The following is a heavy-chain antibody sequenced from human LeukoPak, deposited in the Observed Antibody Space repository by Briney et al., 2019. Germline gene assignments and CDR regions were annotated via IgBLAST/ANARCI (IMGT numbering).Heavy chain of an antibody. V-gene: IGHV4-4*07. CDR1: GGSISTYY. Sequence: SETLSLTCTVSGGSISTYYWSWIRQPAGKGLEWIGRVYMRGRTNYNPSLQSRVTMSVDTPKNQFSLKLRSVTDADTAVYYCARETSDTAMASYYFDQWGQGTLVTVSS. CDR2: VYMRGRT. D-gene: IGHD5-18*01. CDR3: ARETSDTAMASYYFDQ. J-gene: IGHJ4*02.